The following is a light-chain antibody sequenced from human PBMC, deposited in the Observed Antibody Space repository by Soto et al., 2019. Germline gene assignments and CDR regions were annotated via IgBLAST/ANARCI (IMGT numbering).Light chain of an antibody. Sequence: QSALTQVASVSGSPGQSITISCTATSSDGGGHDYVSWYLQHPGKAPKLLIYEAFNRPSGVSDRFSGSKSGSTASLTISGLQAEDEGDYYCSSFTSTNTWVFGGGTKLTVL. V-gene: IGLV2-14*01. CDR2: EAF. CDR3: SSFTSTNTWV. J-gene: IGLJ3*02. CDR1: SSDGGGHDY.